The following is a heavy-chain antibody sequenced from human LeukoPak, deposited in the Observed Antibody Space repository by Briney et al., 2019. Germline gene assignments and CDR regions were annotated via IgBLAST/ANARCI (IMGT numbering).Heavy chain of an antibody. CDR3: ARGNNRFDY. CDR2: ISTDGSST. Sequence: GGSLRLSCAASGFTFSSYWMHWVRQAPGKGLVWVSRISTDGSSTSYADPVKGRSTISRDNADNTLTLQMNTLRAEDTAVYYCARGNNRFDYWGQGTLVTVSS. D-gene: IGHD1/OR15-1a*01. CDR1: GFTFSSYW. V-gene: IGHV3-74*01. J-gene: IGHJ4*02.